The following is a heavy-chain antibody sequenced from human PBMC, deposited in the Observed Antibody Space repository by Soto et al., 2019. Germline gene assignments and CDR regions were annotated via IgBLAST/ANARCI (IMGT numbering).Heavy chain of an antibody. CDR3: ARLGNDAYYYYYMAV. CDR2: IYYSGST. J-gene: IGHJ6*03. CDR1: GGSISSYY. Sequence: SETLSLTCTVSGGSISSYYWSWIRQPPGKGLEWIGYIYYSGSTNYNPSLKSRVTISVDTSKNQFSLKLSSVTAADTAVYYCARLGNDAYYYYYMAVWGKGTTVTVSS. D-gene: IGHD1-1*01. V-gene: IGHV4-59*08.